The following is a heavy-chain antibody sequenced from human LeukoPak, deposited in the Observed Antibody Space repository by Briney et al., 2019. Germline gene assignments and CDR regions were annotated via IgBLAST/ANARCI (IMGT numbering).Heavy chain of an antibody. J-gene: IGHJ3*02. V-gene: IGHV1-46*01. CDR1: GYTFTSYY. CDR3: ARDEQFAYDAFDI. Sequence: ASVKVSCEASGYTFTSYYMHWVRQAPGQGLEWMGIINPSGGSTSYAQKFQGRVTMTRDTSTSTVYMELSSLRSEDTAVYYCARDEQFAYDAFDIWGQGTMVTVSS. CDR2: INPSGGST. D-gene: IGHD6-6*01.